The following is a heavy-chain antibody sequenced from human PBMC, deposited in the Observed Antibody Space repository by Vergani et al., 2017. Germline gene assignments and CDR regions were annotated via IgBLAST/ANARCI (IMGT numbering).Heavy chain of an antibody. CDR1: GFTFSSYG. Sequence: QVQLVESWGGVVQPGRSLRLSCAASGFTFSSYGMHWVRQAPGKGLEWVAVISYDGSNKYYADSVKGRFTISRDNSKNTLYLQMNSLRAEDTAVYYCAKDGSGSPDYWGQGTLVTVSS. CDR3: AKDGSGSPDY. CDR2: ISYDGSNK. D-gene: IGHD1-26*01. J-gene: IGHJ4*02. V-gene: IGHV3-30*18.